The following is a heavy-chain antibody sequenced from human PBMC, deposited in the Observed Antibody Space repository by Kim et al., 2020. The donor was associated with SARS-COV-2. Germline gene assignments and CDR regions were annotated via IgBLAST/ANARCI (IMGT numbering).Heavy chain of an antibody. Sequence: GESLKISCKGSGYSFTSYWIGWVRQMPGKGLEWMGIIYPGDSDIRYSPSFQGHVTISPDKSISTAYLQWSSLKASDTAMYYFARGGSGWYWVSGDYFDYWGQRTLVTVSS. V-gene: IGHV5-51*01. CDR2: IYPGDSDI. CDR1: GYSFTSYW. J-gene: IGHJ4*02. CDR3: ARGGSGWYWVSGDYFDY. D-gene: IGHD6-19*01.